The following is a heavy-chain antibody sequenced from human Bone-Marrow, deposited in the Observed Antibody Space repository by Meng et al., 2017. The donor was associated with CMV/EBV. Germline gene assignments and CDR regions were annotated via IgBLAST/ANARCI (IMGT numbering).Heavy chain of an antibody. J-gene: IGHJ5*02. Sequence: QVQLQQCGAGLLKPSETLSLTCAVYGGSFSGYYWSWIRQPPGKGLEWIAEINHSGNTNYNPSLKSRVTISVDTSKNQFSLKLSSVTAADTAVYYCATVGLGMNWFDPWGQGTLVTVSS. CDR3: ATVGLGMNWFDP. V-gene: IGHV4-34*01. CDR1: GGSFSGYY. CDR2: INHSGNT.